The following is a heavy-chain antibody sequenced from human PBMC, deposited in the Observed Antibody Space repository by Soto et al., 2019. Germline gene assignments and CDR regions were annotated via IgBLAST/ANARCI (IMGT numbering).Heavy chain of an antibody. V-gene: IGHV4-39*01. CDR2: IYYSGST. D-gene: IGHD3-9*01. J-gene: IGHJ4*02. CDR1: GVSVSSSSYY. Sequence: PSETLSLTCTVSGVSVSSSSYYWGWIRQPPGKGLEWIGSIYYSGSTYYSPSLKSRVTISVDTSKNQFSLKLSSVTATDTAVYYCARHYDIFTGYFNGLNFDYWGQGTLVTVSS. CDR3: ARHYDIFTGYFNGLNFDY.